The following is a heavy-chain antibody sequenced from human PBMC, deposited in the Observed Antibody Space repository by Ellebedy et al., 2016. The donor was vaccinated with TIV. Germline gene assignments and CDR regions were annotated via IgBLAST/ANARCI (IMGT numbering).Heavy chain of an antibody. CDR1: GFTFDDYA. V-gene: IGHV3-9*01. D-gene: IGHD4-17*01. CDR3: AKDPGRGLHYKYFYS. J-gene: IGHJ4*02. CDR2: ISWNCGSI. Sequence: SLKISCAASGFTFDDYAMHWVRQAPGKGLEWVSGISWNCGSIGYADSVKGRFTISRDNAKNSLYLQMNSLRDEDTALYYCAKDPGRGLHYKYFYSWGQGALVTVSS.